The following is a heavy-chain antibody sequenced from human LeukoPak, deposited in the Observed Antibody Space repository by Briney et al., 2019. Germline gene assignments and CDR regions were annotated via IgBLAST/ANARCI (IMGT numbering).Heavy chain of an antibody. V-gene: IGHV1-8*01. CDR3: ARGRSDYDGMDV. J-gene: IGHJ6*02. CDR1: GYTFTSYD. Sequence: ASVKVSCKASGYTFTSYDINWVRQATGQGLEWMGWMNPNSGNTGYAQKFQGRVTMTRNTSISTAYMELSSLRSEDTAVYYCARGRSDYDGMDVWGQGTTVIVSS. CDR2: MNPNSGNT.